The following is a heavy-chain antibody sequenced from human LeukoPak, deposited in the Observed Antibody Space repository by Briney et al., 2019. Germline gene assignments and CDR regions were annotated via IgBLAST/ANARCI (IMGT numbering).Heavy chain of an antibody. CDR3: ARRYCTPSSCYSDY. CDR1: GFTFSDYY. V-gene: IGHV3-11*01. J-gene: IGHJ4*02. CDR2: ISDGGRPL. Sequence: GGSLRLSCAASGFTFSDYYMSWIRQAPGKGLEWVSFISDGGRPLHYADSVKGRFTISRDNAKNSLYLQMNSLRDEDTAVYFCARRYCTPSSCYSDYWGQGTQVTVSS. D-gene: IGHD2-8*01.